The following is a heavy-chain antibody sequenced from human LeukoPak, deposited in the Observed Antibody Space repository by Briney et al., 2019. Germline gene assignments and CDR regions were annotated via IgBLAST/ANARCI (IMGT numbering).Heavy chain of an antibody. D-gene: IGHD1-26*01. CDR2: INHSGST. CDR3: ARHSSHMGATGGLVWFDP. CDR1: GGSFSGYY. J-gene: IGHJ5*02. Sequence: KPSETLSLTCAVYGGSFSGYYWSWTRQPPGKGLEWIGEINHSGSTNYNPSLKSRVTISVDTSKNQFSLKLSSVTAADTAVYYCARHSSHMGATGGLVWFDPWGQGTLVTVSS. V-gene: IGHV4-34*01.